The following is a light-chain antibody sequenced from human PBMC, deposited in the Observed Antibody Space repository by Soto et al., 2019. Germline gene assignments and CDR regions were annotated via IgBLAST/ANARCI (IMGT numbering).Light chain of an antibody. CDR3: QQYHTYPRT. Sequence: DIQMTQSPSSLSVSVGDRVTITCRASQRVGKYLAWFQQKPGRAPESLIYDISTLQSGVPSKFSGSGSGTDFTITINSLQPEDSATYYCQQYHTYPRTFGQGTRLEIK. CDR2: DIS. V-gene: IGKV1-16*02. J-gene: IGKJ5*01. CDR1: QRVGKY.